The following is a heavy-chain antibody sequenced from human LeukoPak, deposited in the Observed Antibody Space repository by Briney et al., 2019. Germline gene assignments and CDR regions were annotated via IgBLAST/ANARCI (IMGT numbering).Heavy chain of an antibody. V-gene: IGHV4-4*02. CDR2: ISLTGET. Sequence: SETLSLTCDVSGGSISSTNWWSWVRQPPGQGLEWIGEISLTGETSYNPSLNGRATMPLDKSRNQLSLKRTSVTAADTAIFYCSRESGAFCPFGYWGQGTLVIVPP. D-gene: IGHD1-26*01. CDR1: GGSISSTNW. J-gene: IGHJ4*02. CDR3: SRESGAFCPFGY.